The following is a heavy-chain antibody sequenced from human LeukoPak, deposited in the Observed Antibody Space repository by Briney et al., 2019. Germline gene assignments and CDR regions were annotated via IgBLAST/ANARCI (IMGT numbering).Heavy chain of an antibody. Sequence: GRSLRLSCAASGFSFGSYGIHWVRQAPGKGLEWVAVISHDGSNKYYVDSVKGRFTISRDNSKNTLDLQMNSLRAEDTAIYYCARDRITMILEDAFDIWGLGTKVTVSS. J-gene: IGHJ3*02. CDR2: ISHDGSNK. V-gene: IGHV3-30*03. D-gene: IGHD3-22*01. CDR1: GFSFGSYG. CDR3: ARDRITMILEDAFDI.